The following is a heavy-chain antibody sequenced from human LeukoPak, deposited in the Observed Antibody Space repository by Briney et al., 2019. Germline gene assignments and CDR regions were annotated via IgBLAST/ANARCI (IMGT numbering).Heavy chain of an antibody. J-gene: IGHJ4*02. Sequence: SETLSLTCTVSGGSITRYYWTWVRQPPGKGLEWIGYIYYSGSTYYNPSLKSRVTISVDTSKNQFSLKLSSVTAADTAVYYCARVGLRDGYLNFDYWGQGTLVTVSS. D-gene: IGHD5-24*01. CDR1: GGSITRYY. V-gene: IGHV4-59*08. CDR3: ARVGLRDGYLNFDY. CDR2: IYYSGST.